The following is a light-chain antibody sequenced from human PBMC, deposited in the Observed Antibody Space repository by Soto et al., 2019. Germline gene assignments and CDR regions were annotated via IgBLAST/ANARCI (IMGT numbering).Light chain of an antibody. CDR2: GAS. J-gene: IGKJ5*01. CDR3: QEYNNWHPIT. Sequence: EIVMTQSPATLSVSPGERATLSCSASQSISSKLAWYQQKPGQAPRLLIYGASTRATGIPVRFSGSGSGTEFTLTITSLQSEDFAVYYCQEYNNWHPITFGGGTRLEIK. V-gene: IGKV3-15*01. CDR1: QSISSK.